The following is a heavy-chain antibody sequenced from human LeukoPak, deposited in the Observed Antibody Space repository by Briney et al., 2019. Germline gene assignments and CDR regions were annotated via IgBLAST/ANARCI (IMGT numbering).Heavy chain of an antibody. J-gene: IGHJ4*02. CDR1: GFTFSSYA. CDR3: AKERCSSTSCYGGYSY. Sequence: GGSLRLSCAASGFTFSSYAMSWVRQAPGKGLEWVSAISGSGGSTYYADSVKGRFTISRDNSKNTLYLQMNSLRAEDTAVHYCAKERCSSTSCYGGYSYWGQGTLVTVSS. CDR2: ISGSGGST. V-gene: IGHV3-23*01. D-gene: IGHD2-2*01.